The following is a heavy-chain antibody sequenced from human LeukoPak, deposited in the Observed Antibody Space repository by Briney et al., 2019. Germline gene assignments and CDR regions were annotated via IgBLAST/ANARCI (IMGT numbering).Heavy chain of an antibody. V-gene: IGHV3-7*01. D-gene: IGHD3-9*01. J-gene: IGHJ4*02. Sequence: GGSLRLSCAASGFTFSSYWMSWVRQAPGKGLEWVANIKQDGREKNYVDSVKGRFTISRDNAENSLYLQMNSLRAEDTAVYYCARQGLRYFDWLSIMGIDYWGQGTLVTVSS. CDR1: GFTFSSYW. CDR2: IKQDGREK. CDR3: ARQGLRYFDWLSIMGIDY.